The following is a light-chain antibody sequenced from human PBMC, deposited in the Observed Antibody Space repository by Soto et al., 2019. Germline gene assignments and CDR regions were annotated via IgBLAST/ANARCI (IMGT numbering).Light chain of an antibody. CDR3: QQYEVYPWT. V-gene: IGKV1-5*01. CDR2: DAS. J-gene: IGKJ1*01. CDR1: QSIDRR. Sequence: IQMTQSPSTLSASAGDRATLTCLASQSIDRRLAWYQQKPGTAPKVLISDASTLESGVPSRFSGSGSGTEFTLTISSLQPDDSATYYCQQYEVYPWTFGQGTTLENK.